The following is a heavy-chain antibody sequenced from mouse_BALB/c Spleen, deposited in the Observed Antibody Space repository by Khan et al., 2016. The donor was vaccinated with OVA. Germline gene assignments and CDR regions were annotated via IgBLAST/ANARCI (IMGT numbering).Heavy chain of an antibody. V-gene: IGHV3-2*02. D-gene: IGHD1-2*01. CDR1: GYSITSGYG. CDR2: ISYNGST. Sequence: EVQLVETGPGLVKPSQSLSLTCTVTGYSITSGYGWNWIRQFPGNKLEWMGYISYNGSTNYNPSLQSRISITRDTSKHQFFLKLNPVTTEDTATYYCARTARIKYWGQGTTLTVSS. J-gene: IGHJ2*01. CDR3: ARTARIKY.